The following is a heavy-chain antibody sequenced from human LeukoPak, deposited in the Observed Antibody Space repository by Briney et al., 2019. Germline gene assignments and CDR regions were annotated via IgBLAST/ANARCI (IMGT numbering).Heavy chain of an antibody. V-gene: IGHV3-15*01. CDR2: IKSKTNGWTT. Sequence: GGTLRLSCAASGFTFSNAWMSWVRQAPGKGLEWVGRIKSKTNGWTTDYATTVKSRFTISRDDSKNTLYLQMNSLKTEDTAVYYCTTVPPLYSSSWYGRYYYYGMDVWGKGTMVTVSS. CDR3: TTVPPLYSSSWYGRYYYYGMDV. CDR1: GFTFSNAW. D-gene: IGHD6-13*01. J-gene: IGHJ6*04.